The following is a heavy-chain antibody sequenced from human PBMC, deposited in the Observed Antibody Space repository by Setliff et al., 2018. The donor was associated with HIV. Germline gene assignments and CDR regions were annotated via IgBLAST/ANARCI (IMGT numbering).Heavy chain of an antibody. CDR3: ARGLSFYDPGGFDY. CDR2: IDSSGTT. J-gene: IGHJ4*02. V-gene: IGHV4-4*07. Sequence: SETLSLTCTISGGSFGVYRWSWIRQSAGRGLEWIGRIDSSGTTDYKPSLKGRVAISVDTSRNQFSLRVTSVTAADTAVYFCARGLSFYDPGGFDYWGQGTLVTVS. CDR1: GGSFGVYR. D-gene: IGHD3-22*01.